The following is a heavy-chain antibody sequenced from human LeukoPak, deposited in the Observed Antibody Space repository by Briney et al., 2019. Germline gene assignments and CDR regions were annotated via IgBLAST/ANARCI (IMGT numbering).Heavy chain of an antibody. D-gene: IGHD6-19*01. V-gene: IGHV3-74*01. J-gene: IGHJ4*02. CDR2: IDNDGSDT. CDR1: GFTFRNHW. CDR3: VRDPAGLGLDY. Sequence: GGSLRLSCAASGFTFRNHWMHWVRQAPGKGLVWVARIDNDGSDTSYADSVKGRFTISRDNAKNALYLQMNSLRAEDTAVYYCVRDPAGLGLDYWGQGSLVTVSP.